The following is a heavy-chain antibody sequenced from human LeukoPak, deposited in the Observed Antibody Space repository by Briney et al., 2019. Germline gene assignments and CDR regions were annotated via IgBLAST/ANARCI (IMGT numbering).Heavy chain of an antibody. J-gene: IGHJ6*02. CDR1: GYTFNSFY. D-gene: IGHD6-13*01. CDR2: INPSGDRT. V-gene: IGHV1-46*02. CDR3: ARPARTSWFYYYGMDV. Sequence: GASVKVSCKASGYTFNSFYMHWVRQPPGQGPEWMGIINPSGDRTTYAQKFQGRANMTTDTSTSTFYMELSSLRFEDTAVYYCARPARTSWFYYYGMDVWGRGTTVTVSS.